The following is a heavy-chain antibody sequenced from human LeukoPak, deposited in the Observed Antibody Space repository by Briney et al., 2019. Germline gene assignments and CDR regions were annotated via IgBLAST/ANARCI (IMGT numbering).Heavy chain of an antibody. CDR1: GGTFSSYA. Sequence: SVKVSCKASGGTFSSYAISWVRQAPGQGLEWMGRIIPILGIANYAQKFQGRVTITADKSTSTAYMELSSLRSEDTAVYYCARDRARDSSGYYNYWGQGTLVTVSS. D-gene: IGHD3-22*01. CDR2: IIPILGIA. V-gene: IGHV1-69*04. J-gene: IGHJ4*02. CDR3: ARDRARDSSGYYNY.